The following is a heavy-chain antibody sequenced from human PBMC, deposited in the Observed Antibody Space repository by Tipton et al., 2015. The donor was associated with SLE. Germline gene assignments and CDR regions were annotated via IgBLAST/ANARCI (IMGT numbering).Heavy chain of an antibody. CDR3: ARVATTFGVRTAFMAV. CDR2: ITHSGST. V-gene: IGHV4-34*01. J-gene: IGHJ6*03. D-gene: IGHD3-3*01. CDR1: GGSFSGYY. Sequence: TLSLTCAVYGGSFSGYYWNWIRQPPGKGLEWIAEITHSGSTNYNPSLRSRVTISVDTSKNQFSLRLSSVIDADTAVYYCARVATTFGVRTAFMAVWGKGTTVTVSS.